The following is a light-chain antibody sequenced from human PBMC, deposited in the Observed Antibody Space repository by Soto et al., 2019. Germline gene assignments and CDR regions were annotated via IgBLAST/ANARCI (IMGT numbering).Light chain of an antibody. V-gene: IGKV3D-15*01. CDR3: QQYNNWPIT. Sequence: IVMTQSPATLSVSPGERATLSCRASQSVRSNLAWYQQKPGQAPRLLIYGASTRATGIPATFSGSGSGTQFTLTISSLQSEDFAVYYCQQYNNWPITFGQGTRLEIK. CDR1: QSVRSN. J-gene: IGKJ5*01. CDR2: GAS.